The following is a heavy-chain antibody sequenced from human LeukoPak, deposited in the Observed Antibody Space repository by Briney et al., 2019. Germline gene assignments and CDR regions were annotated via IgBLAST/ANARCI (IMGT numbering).Heavy chain of an antibody. V-gene: IGHV3-30*18. J-gene: IGHJ4*02. CDR2: ISYDGSNK. D-gene: IGHD3-10*01. CDR3: AKHYGSGSRGDY. CDR1: GFTFSSYG. Sequence: GRSLGLSCAASGFTFSSYGMHWVRQAPGKGLEWVAVISYDGSNKYYADSVKGRFTISRDNSKNTLYLQMNSLRAEDTAVYYCAKHYGSGSRGDYWGQGTLVTVSS.